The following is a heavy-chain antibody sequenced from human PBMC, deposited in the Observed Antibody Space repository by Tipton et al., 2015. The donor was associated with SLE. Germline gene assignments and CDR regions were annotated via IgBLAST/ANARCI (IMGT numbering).Heavy chain of an antibody. J-gene: IGHJ5*02. CDR2: VHHTGGN. Sequence: TLSLTRSVAGLSMTTRPWWTWVRQPPGKGLEWVGEVHHTGGNNYNPSLRSRVTISMDTSKSQFSLTLKSVTAADTAVYFCARGELIEGFDPWGQGTLVTVAA. CDR3: ARGELIEGFDP. CDR1: GLSMTTRPW. D-gene: IGHD3-22*01. V-gene: IGHV4-4*01.